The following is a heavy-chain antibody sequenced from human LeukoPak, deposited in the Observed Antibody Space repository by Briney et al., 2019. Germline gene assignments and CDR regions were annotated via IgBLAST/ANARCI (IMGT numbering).Heavy chain of an antibody. CDR2: IYHSGSP. Sequence: PSETLSLTCAVSGGSISSNNWWGWVRQPPGKGLEWIGEIYHSGSPNYNPSLKSRVTISVDRSRNHFSLNLSSVTAADTAVYYCARVNINNWHSCDYWGQGTLVTVSS. CDR3: ARVNINNWHSCDY. J-gene: IGHJ4*02. CDR1: GGSISSNNW. D-gene: IGHD1-1*01. V-gene: IGHV4-4*02.